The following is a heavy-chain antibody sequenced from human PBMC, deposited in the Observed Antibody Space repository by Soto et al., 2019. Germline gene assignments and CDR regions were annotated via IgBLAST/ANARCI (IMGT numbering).Heavy chain of an antibody. Sequence: SETLSLTCTVSGGSISSGGYYWSWIRQHPGKGLEWIGYIYYSGSTYYNPSLKSRVTISVDTSKNQFSLKLSSVTAADTAVYYCARDAGDTAYYDSSGPLDVWGQGTTVTVPS. CDR2: IYYSGST. D-gene: IGHD3-22*01. V-gene: IGHV4-31*03. CDR1: GGSISSGGYY. CDR3: ARDAGDTAYYDSSGPLDV. J-gene: IGHJ6*02.